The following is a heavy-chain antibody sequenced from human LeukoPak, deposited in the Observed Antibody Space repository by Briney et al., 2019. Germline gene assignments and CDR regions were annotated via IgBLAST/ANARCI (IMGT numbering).Heavy chain of an antibody. CDR2: ISYDRSNK. CDR1: GFTFSSYG. J-gene: IGHJ6*02. D-gene: IGHD1-7*01. V-gene: IGHV3-30*18. CDR3: AKGKGDRWLETTGPMDV. Sequence: GGSLRLSCAASGFTFSSYGMHWVRQAPGKGLEWLAVISYDRSNKYYADSVKGRFTISRDNSKNTLYLQMNSLRAEDTAVYYCAKGKGDRWLETTGPMDVWGQGTTVTVSS.